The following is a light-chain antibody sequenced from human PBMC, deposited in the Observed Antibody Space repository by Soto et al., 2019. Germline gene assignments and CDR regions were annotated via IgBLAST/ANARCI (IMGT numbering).Light chain of an antibody. CDR2: DAS. CDR1: QSVSNN. Sequence: EIVMTQSPATLSVSPGVRATLSCRASQSVSNNLAWYQQKPGQAPRLLRYDASTSATGIPARFSGTGSGMEFTRTSSSLQSADFAVYYCQQYNNWPLSSFGQGTRLEIK. CDR3: QQYNNWPLSS. J-gene: IGKJ2*03. V-gene: IGKV3-15*01.